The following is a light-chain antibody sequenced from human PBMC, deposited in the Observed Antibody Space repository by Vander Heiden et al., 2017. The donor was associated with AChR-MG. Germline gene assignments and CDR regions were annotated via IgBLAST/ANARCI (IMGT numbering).Light chain of an antibody. Sequence: QAVATQEPSLTVSPGGTVTLTCGSSTGAVTSGHYPYWFQQKPGQAPRTLIYETSNKHSWTPARFSGSLLGGKAALTLSGAQPEDEAEYYCLLSYSGARPVVFGGGTKLTVL. CDR2: ETS. J-gene: IGLJ2*01. V-gene: IGLV7-46*01. CDR3: LLSYSGARPVV. CDR1: TGAVTSGHY.